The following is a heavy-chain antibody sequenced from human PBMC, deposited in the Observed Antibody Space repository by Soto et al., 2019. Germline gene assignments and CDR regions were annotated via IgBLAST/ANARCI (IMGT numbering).Heavy chain of an antibody. V-gene: IGHV3-30*18. CDR2: ISYDGSNK. CDR3: AKALVAGNNWLDP. CDR1: GFTFSSYG. J-gene: IGHJ5*02. D-gene: IGHD6-19*01. Sequence: PGGSLRLSCAASGFTFSSYGMHWVRQAPGKGLEWVAVISYDGSNKYYADSVKGRFTISRDNSKNTLYLQMNSLRAEDTAVYYCAKALVAGNNWLDPWGQGTLVTVSS.